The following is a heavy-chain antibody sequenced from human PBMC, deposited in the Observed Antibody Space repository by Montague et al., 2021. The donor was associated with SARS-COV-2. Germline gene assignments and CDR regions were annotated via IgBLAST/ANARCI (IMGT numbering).Heavy chain of an antibody. CDR2: FNYAGGT. V-gene: IGHV4-39*01. J-gene: IGHJ4*02. Sequence: SETLSLTCTVSGGSASRISSHWGWIRQPPGKGLEYIGSFNYAGGTQYNPSLKSRVTISVDTSNDQFSLKMNSVTAADTAVYFCARLYGSSFDYWGQGTLVTVSS. D-gene: IGHD4-17*01. CDR3: ARLYGSSFDY. CDR1: GGSASRISSH.